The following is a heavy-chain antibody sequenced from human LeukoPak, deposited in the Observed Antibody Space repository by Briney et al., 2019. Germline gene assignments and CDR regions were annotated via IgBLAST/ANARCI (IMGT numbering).Heavy chain of an antibody. CDR1: GITLTTYT. CDR2: ISGSGGDK. CDR3: AKDRLWPYDSPDPAAFDV. J-gene: IGHJ3*01. D-gene: IGHD3-22*01. Sequence: PGGSLRLSCVASGITLTTYTMSWVRQAPGKGLEWVSAISGSGGDKYYADPMKGRFRISRDNSKNTLWLQMNSLRAEDTAVYYCAKDRLWPYDSPDPAAFDVWGQGTMVTVSS. V-gene: IGHV3-23*01.